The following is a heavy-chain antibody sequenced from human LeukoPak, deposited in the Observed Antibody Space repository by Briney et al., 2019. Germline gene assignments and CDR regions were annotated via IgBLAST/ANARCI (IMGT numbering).Heavy chain of an antibody. D-gene: IGHD1-26*01. J-gene: IGHJ4*02. V-gene: IGHV4-38-2*01. CDR3: ARRRVGFTVDY. CDR1: GYSISSGYY. CDR2: IYHSGST. Sequence: SETLSLTCAVSGYSISSGYYWGWIRQPPGKGLEWIGSIYHSGSTYYNPSLKSRVNISVGTSKNQFSLKLSSVTAADTAVYYCARRRVGFTVDYWSQGALVTVSS.